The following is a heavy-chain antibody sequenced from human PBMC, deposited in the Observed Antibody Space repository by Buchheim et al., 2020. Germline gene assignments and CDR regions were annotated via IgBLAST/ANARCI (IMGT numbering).Heavy chain of an antibody. D-gene: IGHD1-1*01. CDR1: GLTFNTYW. V-gene: IGHV3-7*01. Sequence: EVQLVESGGDLVQPGGSLRLSCAASGLTFNTYWMSWVRQAPGKGLEWVATLKSDGSEKYYVDSVKGRFTVSRDNAENSLFLQMDSLRVEDTAVYYCARARWGGTGPDYWGQGTL. CDR3: ARARWGGTGPDY. CDR2: LKSDGSEK. J-gene: IGHJ4*02.